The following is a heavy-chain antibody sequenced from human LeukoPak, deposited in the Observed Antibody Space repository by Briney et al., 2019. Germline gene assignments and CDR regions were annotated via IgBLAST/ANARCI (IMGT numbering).Heavy chain of an antibody. CDR2: IIPIFGTA. Sequence: EASVKVSCTASGGTFSSYAISWVRQAPGQGLEWMGGIIPIFGTANYAQKFQGRVTITADESTSTAYMELSSLRSEDTAVYYCSRGARGYSYGYSWFDPWGQGTLVTVSS. CDR3: SRGARGYSYGYSWFDP. J-gene: IGHJ5*02. D-gene: IGHD5-18*01. CDR1: GGTFSSYA. V-gene: IGHV1-69*13.